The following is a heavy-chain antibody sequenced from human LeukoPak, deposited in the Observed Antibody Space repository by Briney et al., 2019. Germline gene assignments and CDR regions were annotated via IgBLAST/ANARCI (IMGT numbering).Heavy chain of an antibody. V-gene: IGHV5-51*01. CDR2: IYPGDSDT. Sequence: GESLKISCKGSGYSFTSYWIGWVRQMPGKGLEWMGIIYPGDSDTRYSPSFQGQVTISADKSISTAYLQWSSLKASDTAMYYCARLEYHRMTNTMVRGIMDRGSWFDPWGQGTLVTVSS. CDR3: ARLEYHRMTNTMVRGIMDRGSWFDP. D-gene: IGHD3-10*01. CDR1: GYSFTSYW. J-gene: IGHJ5*02.